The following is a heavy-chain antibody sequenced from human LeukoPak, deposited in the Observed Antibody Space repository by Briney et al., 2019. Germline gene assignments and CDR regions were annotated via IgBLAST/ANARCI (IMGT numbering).Heavy chain of an antibody. CDR3: AKDIRAMGGSFSAFDI. CDR1: GFTVSSNY. CDR2: IYSGGST. Sequence: GGSLRLSCAASGFTVSSNYMSWVRQAPGKGLEWVSVIYSGGSTYYADSVKGRFTISRDNAKNSLYLQMNSLRAEDTALYYCAKDIRAMGGSFSAFDIWGQGTMVTVSS. J-gene: IGHJ3*02. V-gene: IGHV3-53*05. D-gene: IGHD1-26*01.